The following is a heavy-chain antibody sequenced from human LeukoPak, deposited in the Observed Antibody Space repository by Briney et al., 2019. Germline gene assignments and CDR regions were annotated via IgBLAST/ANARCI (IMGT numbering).Heavy chain of an antibody. D-gene: IGHD3-16*01. J-gene: IGHJ6*02. CDR1: GATFSSYA. V-gene: IGHV1-69*04. CDR2: IIPIRGMT. Sequence: GAAVQVSCKASGATFSSYAISWVRQAPGQGLEWMGRIIPIRGMTNYAQKFQGRVTITAGKSTSTAYMELSNLRSEDTALYYCARLRWGAKVTSSYSYYGMDVWGQGTTVTVSS. CDR3: ARLRWGAKVTSSYSYYGMDV.